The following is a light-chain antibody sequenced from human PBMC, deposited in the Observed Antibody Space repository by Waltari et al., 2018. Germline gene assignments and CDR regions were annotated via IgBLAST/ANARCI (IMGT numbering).Light chain of an antibody. CDR1: QTVTSSY. CDR3: QQYGSSSWT. V-gene: IGKV3-20*01. Sequence: ELVLTQSPGTLSLSPGERATLPCRASQTVTSSYLAWYQQKPGQAPRLLIYGASSRATGIPDRFSGSGSETDFTLTISRLEPEDFAVYYCQQYGSSSWTFGQGTKVEIK. J-gene: IGKJ1*01. CDR2: GAS.